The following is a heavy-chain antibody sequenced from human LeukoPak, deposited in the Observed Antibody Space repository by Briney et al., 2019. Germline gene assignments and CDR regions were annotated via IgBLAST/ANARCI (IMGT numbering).Heavy chain of an antibody. Sequence: SETLSLTCAVYGGSFSGYYWSWIRQPPGKGLEWIGEINHSGSTNYNPSLKSRVTISVGTSKNQFSLKLSSVTAADTAVYYCARGPYIVVVVAPYYYYYGMDVWGQGTTVTVSS. D-gene: IGHD2-15*01. V-gene: IGHV4-34*01. CDR3: ARGPYIVVVVAPYYYYYGMDV. CDR1: GGSFSGYY. J-gene: IGHJ6*02. CDR2: INHSGST.